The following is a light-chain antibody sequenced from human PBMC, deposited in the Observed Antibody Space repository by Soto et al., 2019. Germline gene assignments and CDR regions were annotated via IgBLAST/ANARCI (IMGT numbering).Light chain of an antibody. CDR1: QTISSW. CDR3: QHYNSYSEA. J-gene: IGKJ1*01. CDR2: KAS. V-gene: IGKV1-5*03. Sequence: DIEMTQSPSTLSVSVGDRVTITCRASQTISSWLAWYQQKPGQAPKLLIYKASTLNSGFPARFSGSGSGTEFTLTISSLQPDDFATYYCQHYNSYSEAFGQGTKVELK.